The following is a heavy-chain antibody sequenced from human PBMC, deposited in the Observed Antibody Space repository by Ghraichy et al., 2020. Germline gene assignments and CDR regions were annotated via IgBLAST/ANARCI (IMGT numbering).Heavy chain of an antibody. J-gene: IGHJ4*02. CDR1: GYTLTELS. D-gene: IGHD2-15*01. Sequence: ASVKVSCKVSGYTLTELSMHWVRQAPGKGLEWMGGFDPEDGETIYAQKFQGRVTMTEDTSTDTAYMELSSLRSEDTAVYYCATGKMLVAAFDYWGQGTLVTVSS. CDR2: FDPEDGET. V-gene: IGHV1-24*01. CDR3: ATGKMLVAAFDY.